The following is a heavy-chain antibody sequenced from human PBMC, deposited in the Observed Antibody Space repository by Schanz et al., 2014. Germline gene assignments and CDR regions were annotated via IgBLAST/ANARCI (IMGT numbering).Heavy chain of an antibody. D-gene: IGHD1-1*01. CDR1: GFTFSSYG. CDR2: IWYDGSNK. V-gene: IGHV3-33*06. Sequence: QVQLVESGGGVVQPGRSLRLSCAASGFTFSSYGMHWVRQAPGKGLEWVAVIWYDGSNKYYADSVKGRFTISRDNSKNTLFLQMNSLRGEDTAVYYCAKDLDANYFDYWGQGILVTVSS. CDR3: AKDLDANYFDY. J-gene: IGHJ4*02.